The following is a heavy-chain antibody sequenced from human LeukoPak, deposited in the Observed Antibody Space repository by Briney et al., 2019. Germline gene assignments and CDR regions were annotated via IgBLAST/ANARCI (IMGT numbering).Heavy chain of an antibody. CDR3: AKAAGRIVVVPAALDY. Sequence: GGSLRLSCAASGFTFSSYAMSWVRQAPGKGLEWVSAISGSGGSTYYADSVKGRFTISRDNSKNTLYLQMNSLRAEDTAVYYCAKAAGRIVVVPAALDYWGQGTLVTVSS. CDR2: ISGSGGST. D-gene: IGHD2-2*01. V-gene: IGHV3-23*01. CDR1: GFTFSSYA. J-gene: IGHJ4*02.